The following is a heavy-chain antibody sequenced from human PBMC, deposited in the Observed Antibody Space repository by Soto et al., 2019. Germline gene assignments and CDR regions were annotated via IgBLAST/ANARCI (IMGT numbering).Heavy chain of an antibody. V-gene: IGHV4-34*01. CDR3: ATRDSYYGMDF. CDR1: GGAFSGYH. CDR2: INQSGST. Sequence: PSETLSLTCGVYGGAFSGYHWSWIRQAPGKGLEWIGEINQSGSTNYSPSLKSRVTMSVDTSKKQFSLKLNSVTAADTALYYCATRDSYYGMDFWGQGTTDTVSS. J-gene: IGHJ6*02.